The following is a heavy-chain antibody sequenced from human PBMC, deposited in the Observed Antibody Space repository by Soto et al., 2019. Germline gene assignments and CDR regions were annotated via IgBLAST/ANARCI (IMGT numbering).Heavy chain of an antibody. Sequence: SQTLSLTCAISGDSVSSNTAAWNWIRSSPSRGLEWLGRTYYRSNWRHDHAVYVKSRITVKPDTSKNHFSLQLNSVTPDDTAVYYCARGVAGSGFERWGRRTLVTISS. V-gene: IGHV6-1*01. J-gene: IGHJ1*01. CDR1: GDSVSSNTAA. CDR2: TYYRSNWRH. D-gene: IGHD2-15*01. CDR3: ARGVAGSGFER.